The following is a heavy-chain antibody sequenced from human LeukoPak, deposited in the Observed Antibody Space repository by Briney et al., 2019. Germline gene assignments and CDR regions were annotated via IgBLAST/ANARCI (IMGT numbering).Heavy chain of an antibody. CDR3: ASGKWRRSYYYYMDV. J-gene: IGHJ6*03. CDR1: GFTFSSYA. V-gene: IGHV3-20*04. Sequence: PGGSLRLSCAASGFTFSSYAMNWVRQAPGKGLEWVSGINWNGGSTGYADSVKGRFTISRDNAKNSLYLQMNSLRAEDTALYYCASGKWRRSYYYYMDVWGKGTTVTVSS. CDR2: INWNGGST. D-gene: IGHD5-12*01.